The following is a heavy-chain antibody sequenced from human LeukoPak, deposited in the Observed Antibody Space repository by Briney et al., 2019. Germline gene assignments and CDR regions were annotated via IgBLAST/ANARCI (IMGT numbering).Heavy chain of an antibody. J-gene: IGHJ3*02. CDR3: ARDLTKLHHPLDI. D-gene: IGHD3-9*01. CDR2: IYYSGST. CDR1: GGSISSGGYY. V-gene: IGHV4-61*08. Sequence: SETLSLTCTVSGGSISSGGYYWSWIRQHPGKGLEWIGYIYYSGSTIYNPSLKSRVTISVDTSKNQFSLKLSSVTAADTAVYYCARDLTKLHHPLDIWGQGTMVTVSS.